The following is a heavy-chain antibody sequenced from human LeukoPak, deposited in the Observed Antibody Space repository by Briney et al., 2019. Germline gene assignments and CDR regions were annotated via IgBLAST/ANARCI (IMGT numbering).Heavy chain of an antibody. Sequence: GASVKVSCTASGYTFTSYDINWVRQATGQGLEWMGWMNPNSGNTGYAQKFQGRVTMTRNSSISTAYMELSSLRSEDTAVYYCARWCSGGSCYYYYGMDVWGQGTTVTVSS. CDR1: GYTFTSYD. V-gene: IGHV1-8*01. D-gene: IGHD2-15*01. CDR3: ARWCSGGSCYYYYGMDV. J-gene: IGHJ6*02. CDR2: MNPNSGNT.